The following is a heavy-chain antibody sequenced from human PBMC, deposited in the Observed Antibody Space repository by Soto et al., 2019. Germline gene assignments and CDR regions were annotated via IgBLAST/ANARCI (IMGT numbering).Heavy chain of an antibody. V-gene: IGHV3-72*01. D-gene: IGHD6-13*01. CDR3: ARGAHSSSWRYFEY. J-gene: IGHJ4*02. CDR2: TRNKANSYTT. CDR1: VFTFSDHY. Sequence: XGSLRLSCAASVFTFSDHYMDCVRDAPGKGLEWVGRTRNKANSYTTEYAASVKGRFTISRDDSKNSLYLQMNSLKTEDTAVYYCARGAHSSSWRYFEYWGQGTLFTVSS.